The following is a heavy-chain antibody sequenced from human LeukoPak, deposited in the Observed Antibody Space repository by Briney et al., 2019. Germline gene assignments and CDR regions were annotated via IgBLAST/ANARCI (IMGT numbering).Heavy chain of an antibody. J-gene: IGHJ4*02. CDR2: IYHSGST. CDR1: GGSISSGGYY. V-gene: IGHV4-30-2*02. CDR3: ARADSSGPWDY. D-gene: IGHD3-22*01. Sequence: SETLSLTCTVSGGSISSGGYYWSWIRQPPGKGLEWIGYIYHSGSTYYNPSLKSRVTISVDTSKNQFSLKLSSVTAADTAVYYCARADSSGPWDYWGQGTLVTVSS.